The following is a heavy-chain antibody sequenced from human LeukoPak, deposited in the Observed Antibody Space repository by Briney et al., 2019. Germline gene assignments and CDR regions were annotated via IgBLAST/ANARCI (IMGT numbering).Heavy chain of an antibody. J-gene: IGHJ6*02. Sequence: GGSLRLSCAASGFTVSSNYMSWVRQAPGKGLDWVSVIYSGGSTYYADSVKGRFTISRDNSKNTLYLQMNSLRAEDTAVYYCAREIAAAGAYYYGMDVWGQGTTVTVSS. V-gene: IGHV3-53*01. CDR2: IYSGGST. CDR1: GFTVSSNY. D-gene: IGHD6-13*01. CDR3: AREIAAAGAYYYGMDV.